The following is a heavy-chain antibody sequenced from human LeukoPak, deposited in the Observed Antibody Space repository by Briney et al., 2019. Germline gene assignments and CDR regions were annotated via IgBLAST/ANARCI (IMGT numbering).Heavy chain of an antibody. CDR3: ARVDLGVFDY. CDR1: GGSISSGSYY. V-gene: IGHV4-61*02. Sequence: SETLSLTCTVSGGSISSGSYYWSWIRQPAGTGLEWIGRIYTSGSTNYNPSLKSRVTISVDTSKNQFSLKLSSVTAADTAVYYCARVDLGVFDYWGQGTLVTVSS. CDR2: IYTSGST. D-gene: IGHD3/OR15-3a*01. J-gene: IGHJ4*02.